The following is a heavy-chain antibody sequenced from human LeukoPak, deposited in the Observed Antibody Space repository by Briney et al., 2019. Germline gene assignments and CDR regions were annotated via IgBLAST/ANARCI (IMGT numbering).Heavy chain of an antibody. CDR1: GFTVSSNY. V-gene: IGHV3-30*03. CDR2: ISYDGSNK. J-gene: IGHJ4*02. Sequence: PGGSLRLSCVASGFTVSSNYMHWVRQAPGKGLEWVAVISYDGSNKYYADSVKGRFTISRDNSKNTLYLQMNSLRAEDTAVYYCAVEGYYYYDSSAYDYWGQGTLVTVSS. D-gene: IGHD3-22*01. CDR3: AVEGYYYYDSSAYDY.